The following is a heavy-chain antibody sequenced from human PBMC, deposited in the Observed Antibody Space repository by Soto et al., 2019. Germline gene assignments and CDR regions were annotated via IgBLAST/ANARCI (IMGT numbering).Heavy chain of an antibody. D-gene: IGHD6-19*01. V-gene: IGHV3-30-3*01. J-gene: IGHJ6*02. CDR1: GFTFSSYA. CDR3: ARGQWLLLESGYYGMDV. Sequence: GGSLRLSCAASGFTFSSYAMHWVRQAPGKGLEWVAVISYDGSNKYYADSVKGRFTISRENSKNTLYLQMNSLRAEDTAVYYCARGQWLLLESGYYGMDVWGQGTTVTVSS. CDR2: ISYDGSNK.